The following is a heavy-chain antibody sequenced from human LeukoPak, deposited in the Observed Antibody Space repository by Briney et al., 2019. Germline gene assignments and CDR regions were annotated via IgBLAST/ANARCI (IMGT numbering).Heavy chain of an antibody. Sequence: PSETLSLTCTVSGGSISSSSYYWGWIRQPPGKGLEWIGSIYYSGSTYYNPSLKSRVTISVDTSKNQFSLKLSSVTAADTAVYYCARYMVRGVMTKAFDIWGQGTMVTVSS. V-gene: IGHV4-39*07. CDR1: GGSISSSSYY. D-gene: IGHD3-10*01. CDR3: ARYMVRGVMTKAFDI. J-gene: IGHJ3*02. CDR2: IYYSGST.